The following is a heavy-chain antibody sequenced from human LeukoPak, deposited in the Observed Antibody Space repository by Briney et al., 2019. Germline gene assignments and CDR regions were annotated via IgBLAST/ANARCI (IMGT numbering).Heavy chain of an antibody. CDR2: IYTGGST. Sequence: GGSLRLSCAASGFTVSSNYMSWVRQAPGKGLEWVSVIYTGGSTYYADSVKGRFTISRDDSKNTLYLQMNSLRAEDTAVYYCARAYCSSGSCYPYYFDYWGQGNLVTVSS. V-gene: IGHV3-53*01. J-gene: IGHJ4*02. D-gene: IGHD2-15*01. CDR1: GFTVSSNY. CDR3: ARAYCSSGSCYPYYFDY.